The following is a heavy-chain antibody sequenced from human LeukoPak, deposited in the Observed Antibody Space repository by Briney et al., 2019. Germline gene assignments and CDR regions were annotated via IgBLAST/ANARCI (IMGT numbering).Heavy chain of an antibody. CDR2: ISAYNGNT. J-gene: IGHJ4*02. Sequence: ASVKVSCKASGYTFTSYGISWVRQAPGQGLEWMGWISAYNGNTNYAQKLQGRVTMTTDTSTSTTYMELRSLRSDDTAVYYCARSRDGFGLFDYWGQGTLVTVSS. CDR3: ARSRDGFGLFDY. D-gene: IGHD5-24*01. CDR1: GYTFTSYG. V-gene: IGHV1-18*01.